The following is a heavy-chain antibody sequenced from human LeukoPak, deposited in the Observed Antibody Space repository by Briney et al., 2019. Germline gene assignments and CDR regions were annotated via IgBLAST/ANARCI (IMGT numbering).Heavy chain of an antibody. J-gene: IGHJ4*02. V-gene: IGHV3-23*01. CDR3: AKDRG. Sequence: GGSLSLSRAGSVFTFICYAISGVRPAAAKGLGWVSVISGSGGSTYYADSVKGRFTISRDNSQNTLYLPMKSQRAEDTAVYYCAKDRGCGQGTLVTVSS. CDR1: VFTFICYA. CDR2: ISGSGGST.